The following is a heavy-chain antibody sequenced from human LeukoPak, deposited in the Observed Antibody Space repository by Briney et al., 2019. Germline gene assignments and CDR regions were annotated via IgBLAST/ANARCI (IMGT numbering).Heavy chain of an antibody. J-gene: IGHJ4*02. D-gene: IGHD6-19*01. CDR1: GGSISSYY. CDR3: ARTTGYSSGWYLDY. CDR2: IYYSGST. Sequence: KPSETLSLTCTVSGGSISSYYWSWIRQPPGKGLEWIGYIYYSGSTNYNPSLKSRVTISVDTSKNQFSLKLSSVTAADTAVYYCARTTGYSSGWYLDYWGQGTLVTVSS. V-gene: IGHV4-59*01.